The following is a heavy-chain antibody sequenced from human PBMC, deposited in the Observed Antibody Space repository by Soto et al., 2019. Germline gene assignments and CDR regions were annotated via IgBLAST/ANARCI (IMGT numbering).Heavy chain of an antibody. V-gene: IGHV3-23*01. CDR1: GFICTSYD. CDR2: ILVGGST. CDR3: AKATATGGGAFEI. D-gene: IGHD2-8*02. J-gene: IGHJ3*02. Sequence: HPGGSLRLSCAASGFICTSYDMSWVRQAPGKGLEWVSTILVGGSTHYEDSVKGRFTISRDGSKNTVYLQMNSLTAGDTAVYYCAKATATGGGAFEICGQGTMVTVSS.